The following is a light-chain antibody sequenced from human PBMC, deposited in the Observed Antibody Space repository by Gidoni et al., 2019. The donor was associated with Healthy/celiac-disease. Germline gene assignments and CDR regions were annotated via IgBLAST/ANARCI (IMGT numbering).Light chain of an antibody. CDR2: GAS. Sequence: ITQSTATLSVSPGERATLSCRASQSVSSNLAWYQQKPGQAPRRLIYGASTRATGIPARFSGSGSGTEFTLTISSLQSEDFAVYYCQQYNNWPPLTFGGGTKVEIK. J-gene: IGKJ4*01. CDR1: QSVSSN. V-gene: IGKV3-15*01. CDR3: QQYNNWPPLT.